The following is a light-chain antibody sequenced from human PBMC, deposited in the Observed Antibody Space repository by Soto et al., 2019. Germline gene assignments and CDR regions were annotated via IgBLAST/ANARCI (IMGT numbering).Light chain of an antibody. CDR2: YDS. CDR1: NIGSKP. V-gene: IGLV3-21*04. CDR3: QVWDNTSDHPV. J-gene: IGLJ2*01. Sequence: SYELTQPPSVSVAPGKTASITCGGNNIGSKPVHWYNQRPGQAPVLVIYYDSDRPSGIPERFSGSNSGNTATLTISSVEAGDEADYYCQVWDNTSDHPVFGGGTKLTVL.